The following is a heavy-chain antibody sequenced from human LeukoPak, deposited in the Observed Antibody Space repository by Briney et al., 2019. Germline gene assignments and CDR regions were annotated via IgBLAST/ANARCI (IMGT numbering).Heavy chain of an antibody. CDR3: VREARESGGFDY. V-gene: IGHV3-23*01. D-gene: IGHD5-24*01. Sequence: PGGSLRLSCAASGFTFSSYAMSWVRQAPGKGLEWVSAISGSGGSTYYADSVKGRFTISRDNAKNSLYLQMNSLRAEDTAVYYCVREARESGGFDYWGQGTLVTVSS. CDR1: GFTFSSYA. CDR2: ISGSGGST. J-gene: IGHJ4*02.